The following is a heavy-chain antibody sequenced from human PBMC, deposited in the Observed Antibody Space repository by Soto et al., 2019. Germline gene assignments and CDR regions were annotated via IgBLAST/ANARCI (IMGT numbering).Heavy chain of an antibody. CDR3: ARDPGYCSSTSCYTDAFDI. V-gene: IGHV1-3*01. Sequence: ASGKVSCKASGYTFTSYAMHWVRQAPGQRLEWMGWINAGNGNTKYSQKFQGRVTTTRDTSASTAYMELSSLRSEDTAVYYCARDPGYCSSTSCYTDAFDIWGQGTMVTVSS. CDR1: GYTFTSYA. CDR2: INAGNGNT. J-gene: IGHJ3*02. D-gene: IGHD2-2*02.